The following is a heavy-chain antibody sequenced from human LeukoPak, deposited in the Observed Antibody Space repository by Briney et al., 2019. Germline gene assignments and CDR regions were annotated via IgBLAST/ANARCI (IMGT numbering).Heavy chain of an antibody. V-gene: IGHV3-23*01. CDR1: GFSFNIYA. D-gene: IGHD4-17*01. CDR2: IDRSGGST. CDR3: ARGSHGEHDS. J-gene: IGHJ5*01. Sequence: GGSLRLSCAASGFSFNIYAMSWVRQAPGKGLEWVAAIDRSGGSTFYADSVKGRFTISKDNSKNTLYLQINSLGVDDTAIYYCARGSHGEHDSWGQGTLVTVSS.